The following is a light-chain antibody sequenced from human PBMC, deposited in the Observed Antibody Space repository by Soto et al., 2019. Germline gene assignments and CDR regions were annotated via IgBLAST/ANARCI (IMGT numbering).Light chain of an antibody. CDR2: GAS. CDR3: QQYTNWPPWT. V-gene: IGKV3-15*01. Sequence: MSLSAAAVSVSPGERATLSCRASQSVSSNLAWYQQKPGQAPRLLIYGASTRATGIPARFSGSGSGTEFTLTISSLQSEDFAIYYCQQYTNWPPWTFGQGT. CDR1: QSVSSN. J-gene: IGKJ1*01.